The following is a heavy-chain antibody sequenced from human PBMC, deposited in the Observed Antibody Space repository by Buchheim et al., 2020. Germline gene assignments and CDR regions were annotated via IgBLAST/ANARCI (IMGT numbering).Heavy chain of an antibody. J-gene: IGHJ5*02. V-gene: IGHV2-70*01. CDR2: IDWDDNK. Sequence: RTGGMCVSWIRQPPGKALEWLALIDWDDNKYYNTSQKTRLTISKDTSKNQVVLTMTNLEPVDTATYYCARVIGFGEFSLFTWFDPWGQGTL. D-gene: IGHD3-10*01. CDR3: ARVIGFGEFSLFTWFDP. CDR1: RTGGMC.